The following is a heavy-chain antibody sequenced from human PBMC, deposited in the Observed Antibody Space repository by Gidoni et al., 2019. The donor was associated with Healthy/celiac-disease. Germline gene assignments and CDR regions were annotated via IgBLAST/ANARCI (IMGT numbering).Heavy chain of an antibody. CDR2: IDWDDDK. V-gene: IGHV2-70*01. J-gene: IGHJ6*02. CDR3: ARIPYYYYYYGMDV. CDR1: GFSLSTSGMC. Sequence: QVTLRESGPALVKPTQTLTLTCTFSGFSLSTSGMCVSWIRQPPGKALEWLALIDWDDDKYYSTSLKTRLTISKDTSKNQVVLTMTNMDPVDTATYYCARIPYYYYYYGMDVWGQGTTVTVSS.